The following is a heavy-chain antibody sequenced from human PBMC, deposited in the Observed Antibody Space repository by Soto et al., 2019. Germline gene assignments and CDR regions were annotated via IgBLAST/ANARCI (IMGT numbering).Heavy chain of an antibody. Sequence: QVQLVQSGAEVKKPGSSVKVSCKAFGGTFSRYAISWVRQAPGQGLEWMGGINPIFGTANYARKCQGRATSNAHESPRTANMDTSSLVSEDTAQNYRSRDVLAEAGTASWGQGTLVTVSS. CDR3: SRDVLAEAGTAS. V-gene: IGHV1-69*12. J-gene: IGHJ4*03. D-gene: IGHD6-13*01. CDR1: GGTFSRYA. CDR2: INPIFGTA.